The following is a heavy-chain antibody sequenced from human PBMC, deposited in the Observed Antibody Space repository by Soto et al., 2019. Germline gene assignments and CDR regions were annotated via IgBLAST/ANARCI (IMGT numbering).Heavy chain of an antibody. J-gene: IGHJ3*02. CDR1: GFTFSSYA. Sequence: GGSLRLSCAASGFTFSSYAMHWVRQAPGKGLEYVSAISSNGGSTYYANSVKGRFTISRDNSKNTLYLQMGSLRAEDMAVYYCASKVTIFGVKGAFDIWGQGTMVTVSS. CDR2: ISSNGGST. V-gene: IGHV3-64*01. CDR3: ASKVTIFGVKGAFDI. D-gene: IGHD3-3*01.